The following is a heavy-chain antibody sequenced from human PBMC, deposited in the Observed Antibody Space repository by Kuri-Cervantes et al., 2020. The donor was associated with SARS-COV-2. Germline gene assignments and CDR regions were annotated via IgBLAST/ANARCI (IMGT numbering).Heavy chain of an antibody. CDR3: ARGKIVVVPAPILGLGPYYSSYYMDV. J-gene: IGHJ6*03. Sequence: SETLSLTCTVSGGSISSSSYYWGWIRQPPGKGLEWIGYIYYSGSTNYNPSLKSRVTISVDTSKNQVSLKLTSVTAADTAVYYCARGKIVVVPAPILGLGPYYSSYYMDVWGKGTTVTVSS. V-gene: IGHV4-61*05. CDR1: GGSISSSSYY. CDR2: IYYSGST. D-gene: IGHD2-2*01.